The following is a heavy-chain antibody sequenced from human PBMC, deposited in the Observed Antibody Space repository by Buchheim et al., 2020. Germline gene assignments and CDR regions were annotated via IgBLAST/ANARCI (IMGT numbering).Heavy chain of an antibody. D-gene: IGHD1-26*01. CDR3: ARRRVGDRYWYFDP. CDR2: IHSSGNA. CDR1: GGSVTSGSYY. V-gene: IGHV4-61*01. Sequence: QVQLQESGPGLVRPSETLSLTCTVSGGSVTSGSYYWSWIRQPPGKGLEWIGNIHSSGNANYNPSLKSPVTILEATSTNQFSLRLSSVTAADTAVYNCARRRVGDRYWYFDPWGRGT. J-gene: IGHJ2*01.